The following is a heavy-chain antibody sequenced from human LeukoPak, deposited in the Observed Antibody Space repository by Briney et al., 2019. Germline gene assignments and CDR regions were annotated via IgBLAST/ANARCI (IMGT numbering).Heavy chain of an antibody. J-gene: IGHJ4*02. CDR3: ARSTESGWRELDS. CDR1: GYTFTSYG. CDR2: ISAYNGNT. D-gene: IGHD6-19*01. V-gene: IGHV1-18*01. Sequence: ASVKVSCKASGYTFTSYGISWVRQAPGQGLEWMGWISAYNGNTNYAQKFQGRVTMTTDTSTTTGYMEVRSLRSDDTAVYYCARSTESGWRELDSWGQGTLVTVSS.